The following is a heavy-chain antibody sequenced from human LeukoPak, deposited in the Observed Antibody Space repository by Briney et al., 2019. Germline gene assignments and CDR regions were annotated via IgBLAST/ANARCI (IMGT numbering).Heavy chain of an antibody. CDR3: AREGPDSGYDY. D-gene: IGHD5-12*01. V-gene: IGHV4-38-2*02. CDR1: GYSISSGYY. CDR2: IYHSGST. J-gene: IGHJ4*02. Sequence: PLETLSLTCTVSGYSISSGYYWGWIRQPPGKGVGWIGSIYHSGSTYYNPSLKSRVTISVDTSKNQFSLKLSSVTAADTAVYYCAREGPDSGYDYWGQGTLVTVSS.